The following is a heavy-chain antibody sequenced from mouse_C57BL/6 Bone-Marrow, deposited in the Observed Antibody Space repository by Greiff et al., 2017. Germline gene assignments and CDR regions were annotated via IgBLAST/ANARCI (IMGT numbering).Heavy chain of an antibody. CDR2: IDPKSGGT. J-gene: IGHJ4*01. CDR3: ARLRRTVYYYARDY. Sequence: QVQLQQPGAELVKPGASVKLSCKASGYTFTSYGMHWVKQRPGRGLEWIGRIDPKSGGTKYNEKFKSKATLTVDKPSSTANMQLRSLTSEGSAVYYCARLRRTVYYYARDYWGPGTSVTVSS. CDR1: GYTFTSYG. D-gene: IGHD1-1*01. V-gene: IGHV1-72*01.